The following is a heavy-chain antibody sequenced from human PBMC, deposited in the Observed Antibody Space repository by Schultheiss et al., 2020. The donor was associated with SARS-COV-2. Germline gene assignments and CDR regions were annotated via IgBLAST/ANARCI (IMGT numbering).Heavy chain of an antibody. D-gene: IGHD3-3*01. CDR3: ARQPRSTTIFGVVMHFDY. J-gene: IGHJ4*02. CDR1: GGSISSGGYY. CDR2: IYYSGST. V-gene: IGHV4-31*03. Sequence: SETLSLTCTVSGGSISSGGYYWSWIRQHPGKGLEWIGYIYYSGSTYYNPSLKSRVTISVDTSKNQFSLKLSSVTAADTAVYYCARQPRSTTIFGVVMHFDYWGQGTLVTVSS.